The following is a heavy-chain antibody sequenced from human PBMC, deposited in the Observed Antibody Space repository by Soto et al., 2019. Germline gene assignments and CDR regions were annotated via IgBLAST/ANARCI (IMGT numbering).Heavy chain of an antibody. CDR1: GYSFSNYW. CDR2: IDPSYSYT. J-gene: IGHJ5*02. V-gene: IGHV5-10-1*01. D-gene: IGHD2-2*03. Sequence: GESLTISCKVSGYSFSNYWITWVRQMPGKGLEWVGRIDPSYSYTTYCPSFQGHVTISVDKSISTAYLQWSSLKASDTAMYYCARQGGYCSSTSCSNWFDPWGQGTLVTVSS. CDR3: ARQGGYCSSTSCSNWFDP.